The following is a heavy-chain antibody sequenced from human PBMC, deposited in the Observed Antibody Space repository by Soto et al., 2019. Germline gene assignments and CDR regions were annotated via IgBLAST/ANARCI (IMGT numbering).Heavy chain of an antibody. CDR2: IIPSFGTA. CDR1: GGTFSSYA. Sequence: QVQLVQSGAEVKKPGSSVTVSCKASGGTFSSYAISWVRQAPGQGLEWMGGIIPSFGTANYAQKFQGRVTITADESTSTAYMELSSLRSEDTAVYYRARDRGGGGPDNWFDPWGQGTLVPVSS. V-gene: IGHV1-69*01. J-gene: IGHJ5*02. CDR3: ARDRGGGGPDNWFDP. D-gene: IGHD3-10*01.